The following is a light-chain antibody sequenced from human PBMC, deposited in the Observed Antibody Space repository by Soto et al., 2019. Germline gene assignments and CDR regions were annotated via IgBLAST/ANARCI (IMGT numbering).Light chain of an antibody. CDR3: CSYVGATTYV. CDR1: ASNIGGYNL. V-gene: IGLV2-23*01. J-gene: IGLJ1*01. CDR2: EGV. Sequence: QSVLTQPASVSGSPGQSITITCTGSASNIGGYNLVSWYQHHAGKATKVIIYEGVKRPSGVSNRFSGFKSGTTASLTISGLQAEDEADYYCCSYVGATTYVFGSGTKLTVL.